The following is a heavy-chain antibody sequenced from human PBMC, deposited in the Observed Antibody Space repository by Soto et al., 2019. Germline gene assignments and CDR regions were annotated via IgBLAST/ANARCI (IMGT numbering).Heavy chain of an antibody. D-gene: IGHD1-7*01. CDR2: ITYDGSNK. Sequence: PGGSLRLSCQASGFNFDNYGMHWVRQAPGKGLEWVAVITYDGSNKYYADSVKDRFTISRDNSKNTLSLHLNTLKPEDTAVYHCAKDRVGGTFYTPLGFWGQGTLVTVSS. V-gene: IGHV3-30*18. CDR3: AKDRVGGTFYTPLGF. CDR1: GFNFDNYG. J-gene: IGHJ4*02.